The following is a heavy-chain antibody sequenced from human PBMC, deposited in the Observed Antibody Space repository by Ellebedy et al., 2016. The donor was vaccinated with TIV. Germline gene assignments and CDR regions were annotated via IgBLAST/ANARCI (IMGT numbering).Heavy chain of an antibody. D-gene: IGHD2-15*01. V-gene: IGHV1-46*01. J-gene: IGHJ4*02. Sequence: AASVKVSCKASGYSFTNYYMHWVRQAPGQGLEWMGLINPSGGGTTYAQKFQGRVTMTRDTSTSTVYMDLSSLRSEDTAVYYCARDIQDCTGGNCYPDFWGQGTLVTVSS. CDR1: GYSFTNYY. CDR3: ARDIQDCTGGNCYPDF. CDR2: INPSGGGT.